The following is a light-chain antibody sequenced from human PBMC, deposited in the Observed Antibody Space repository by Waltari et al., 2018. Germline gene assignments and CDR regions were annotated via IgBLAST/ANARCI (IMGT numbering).Light chain of an antibody. CDR3: QVWDTSSDHVV. CDR2: NDS. V-gene: IGLV3-21*04. CDR1: NIGSKS. J-gene: IGLJ2*01. Sequence: SYVLTQAPSVSVAPGKTTRITCGGNNIGSKSVQWYQQQPGQAPVLVIYNDSDRPSGIPERFSGSNSGNTATLTISRVEGGDEADYYCQVWDTSSDHVVFGGGTKLTVL.